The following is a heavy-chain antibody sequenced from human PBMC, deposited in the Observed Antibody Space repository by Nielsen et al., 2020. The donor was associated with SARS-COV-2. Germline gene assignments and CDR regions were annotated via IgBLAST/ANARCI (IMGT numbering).Heavy chain of an antibody. J-gene: IGHJ4*02. V-gene: IGHV3-9*01. CDR3: AKAHYYDSSGYYYDY. Sequence: SLKISCAASGFTFDDYAMHWVRQAPGKGLEWVSGISWNSGSIGYADSVKGRFTISRDNAKNSLYLQMNSLRAEDTALYYCAKAHYYDSSGYYYDYWGQGTLVTVSS. CDR1: GFTFDDYA. D-gene: IGHD3-22*01. CDR2: ISWNSGSI.